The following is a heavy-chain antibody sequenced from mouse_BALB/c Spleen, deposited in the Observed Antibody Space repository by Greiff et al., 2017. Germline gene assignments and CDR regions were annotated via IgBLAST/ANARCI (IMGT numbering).Heavy chain of an antibody. Sequence: EVHLVESGGGLVQPGGSLKLSCAASGFTFSSYGMSWVRQTPDKRLELVATINSNGGSTYYPDSVKGRFTISRDNAKNTLYLQMSSLKSEDTAMYYCARRYYGSSYYFDYWGQGTTLTVSS. CDR2: INSNGGST. V-gene: IGHV5-6-3*01. D-gene: IGHD1-1*01. CDR3: ARRYYGSSYYFDY. CDR1: GFTFSSYG. J-gene: IGHJ2*01.